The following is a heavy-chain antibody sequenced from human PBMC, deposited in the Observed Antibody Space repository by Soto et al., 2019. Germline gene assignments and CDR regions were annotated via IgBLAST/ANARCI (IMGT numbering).Heavy chain of an antibody. CDR2: INAGNGNT. J-gene: IGHJ4*02. Sequence: ASVKVSCKASGYTFTGYAMHWLRQAPGQRLEWMGWINAGNGNTKYSQKFQGRVTITRDTSASAAYMELSSLSSEDTAVYYCAKIGLQEPGIHNWGQGTLVTVSS. CDR1: GYTFTGYA. V-gene: IGHV1-3*01. D-gene: IGHD2-2*02. CDR3: AKIGLQEPGIHN.